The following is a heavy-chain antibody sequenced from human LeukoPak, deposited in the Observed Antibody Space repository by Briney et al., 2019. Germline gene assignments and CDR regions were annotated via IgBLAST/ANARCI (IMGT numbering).Heavy chain of an antibody. CDR3: ASSPVWFGTFDY. CDR1: GFTFSSSA. J-gene: IGHJ4*02. V-gene: IGHV3-30*03. D-gene: IGHD3-10*01. Sequence: PGGSLRLSCAASGFTFSSSAMSWVRQAPGKGLEWVAVISYDGSNKYYADSVKGRFTISRDNSKNTLYLQMNSLRAEDTAVYYCASSPVWFGTFDYWGQGTLVTVSS. CDR2: ISYDGSNK.